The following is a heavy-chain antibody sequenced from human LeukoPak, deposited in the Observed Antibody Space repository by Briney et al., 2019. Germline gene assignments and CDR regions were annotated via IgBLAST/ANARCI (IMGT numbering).Heavy chain of an antibody. CDR1: GYTFTRYY. D-gene: IGHD1-26*01. V-gene: IGHV1-46*01. CDR3: ARSVGSGFDY. J-gene: IGHJ4*02. Sequence: ASVKVSCKASGYTFTRYYIHWVRQAPGQGLEWLGFINPSGGSTSYAQKFQGRVTMTRDTSTSTVYMELSSLRSEDTAVYYCARSVGSGFDYWGQGTLVTVSS. CDR2: INPSGGST.